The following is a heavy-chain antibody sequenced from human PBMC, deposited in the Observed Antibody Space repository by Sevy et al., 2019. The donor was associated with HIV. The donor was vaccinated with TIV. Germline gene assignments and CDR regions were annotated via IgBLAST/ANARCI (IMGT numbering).Heavy chain of an antibody. D-gene: IGHD2-15*01. CDR1: GYTFTGYY. Sequence: ASVKVSCKASGYTFTGYYMHWVRQAPGQGLEWMGWINPNSGGTNYAQKFQGRVTMTRDTSISTAYMELSRLRSDDTAVYYCARVRRGYCSGGSCYTWFDPWGQGTLVTVSS. V-gene: IGHV1-2*02. CDR3: ARVRRGYCSGGSCYTWFDP. CDR2: INPNSGGT. J-gene: IGHJ5*02.